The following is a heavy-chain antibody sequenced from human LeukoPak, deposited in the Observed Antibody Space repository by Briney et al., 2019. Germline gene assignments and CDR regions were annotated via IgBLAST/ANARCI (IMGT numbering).Heavy chain of an antibody. D-gene: IGHD2-15*01. CDR1: GFTFSSYA. CDR3: VKAKVEVVVPAPTLDC. V-gene: IGHV3-64D*09. J-gene: IGHJ4*02. Sequence: PGGPLRLSCSAPGFTFSSYAMHWVRQAPGKGLESVSTISGIVGRTYYADSVKGRFITSRDNSKNTLYLQMSTLRAEDTAVYTFVKAKVEVVVPAPTLDCWRQATLVAVCS. CDR2: ISGIVGRT.